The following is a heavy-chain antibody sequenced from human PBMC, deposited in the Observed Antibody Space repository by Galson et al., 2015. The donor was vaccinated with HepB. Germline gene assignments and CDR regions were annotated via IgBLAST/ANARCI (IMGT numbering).Heavy chain of an antibody. J-gene: IGHJ2*01. CDR3: AKGRGPSAHWYFDF. V-gene: IGHV3-23*01. Sequence: SLRLSCAASGFNFNDYAMNWVRQAPGKGLEWVSAISGSGATTYYADSVKGRFTISRDNSKNTLYLQMTGLRAEDTAEYYCAKGRGPSAHWYFDFWGRGTLVTVSS. CDR2: ISGSGATT. CDR1: GFNFNDYA.